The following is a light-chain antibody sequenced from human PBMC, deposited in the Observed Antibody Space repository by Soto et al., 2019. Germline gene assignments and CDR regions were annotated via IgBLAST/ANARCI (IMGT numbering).Light chain of an antibody. Sequence: DIQMTQSPSTLPASVAARVTITCRATQSISNWLAWYQQKPGAAPKLLIYHAATLESGVPSRFSGSGSGTDFTLTISGLQPEDLATYYCQSYNTARPTFGQGTRLEIK. CDR2: HAA. V-gene: IGKV1-5*01. J-gene: IGKJ5*01. CDR3: QSYNTARPT. CDR1: QSISNW.